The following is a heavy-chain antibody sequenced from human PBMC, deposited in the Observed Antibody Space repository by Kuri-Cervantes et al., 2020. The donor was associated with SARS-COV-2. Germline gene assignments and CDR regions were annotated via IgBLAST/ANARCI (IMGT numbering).Heavy chain of an antibody. CDR3: ARDSDDSSGNAFDI. V-gene: IGHV3-30-3*01. D-gene: IGHD3-22*01. CDR2: ISYDGSNK. Sequence: GESLKISCAASGFTFSSYAMHWARQAPGKGLEWVAVISYDGSNKYYADSVKGRFTISRDNSKNTLYLQMNSLRAEDTAVYYCARDSDDSSGNAFDIRGQGTMVTVSS. J-gene: IGHJ3*02. CDR1: GFTFSSYA.